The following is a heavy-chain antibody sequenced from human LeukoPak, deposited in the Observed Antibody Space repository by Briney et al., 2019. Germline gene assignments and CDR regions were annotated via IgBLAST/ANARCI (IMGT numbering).Heavy chain of an antibody. D-gene: IGHD3-9*01. V-gene: IGHV3-48*03. CDR2: ISSSGSTI. CDR3: ARDGGVLRYFDWSTNWFDP. J-gene: IGHJ5*02. Sequence: PGGSLRPSCAASGFTFSSYEMNWVRQAPGKGLEWVSYISSSGSTIYYADSVKGRFTISRDNAKNTLYLQMNSLRAEDTAVYYCARDGGVLRYFDWSTNWFDPWGQGTLVTVSS. CDR1: GFTFSSYE.